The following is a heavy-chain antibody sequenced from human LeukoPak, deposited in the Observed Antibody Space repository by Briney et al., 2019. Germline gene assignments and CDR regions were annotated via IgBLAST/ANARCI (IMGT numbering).Heavy chain of an antibody. J-gene: IGHJ4*02. Sequence: PGGSLRLSCAASGFTFSDYYMTWFRQAPGKGLELLSYTTNSGSTGYYADSVKGRFTISRDNAKNSLYLQMNSLRAEDTAVYYCARGDCSGGSCYLSLTTIDYWGQGTLVTVSS. V-gene: IGHV3-11*04. CDR2: TTNSGSTG. CDR3: ARGDCSGGSCYLSLTTIDY. D-gene: IGHD2-15*01. CDR1: GFTFSDYY.